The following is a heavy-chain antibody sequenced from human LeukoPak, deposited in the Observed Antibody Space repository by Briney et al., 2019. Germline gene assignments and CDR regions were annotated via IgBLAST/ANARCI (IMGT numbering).Heavy chain of an antibody. CDR3: AREPALYSYGYAGVDY. Sequence: ASVKVSCKASGGTFSSYAISWVRQAPGQGLEWMGWISAYNGNTNYAQKLQGRVTMTTDTSTSTAYMELRSLRSDDTAVYYCAREPALYSYGYAGVDYWGQGTLVTVSS. CDR2: ISAYNGNT. CDR1: GGTFSSYA. V-gene: IGHV1-18*01. D-gene: IGHD5-18*01. J-gene: IGHJ4*02.